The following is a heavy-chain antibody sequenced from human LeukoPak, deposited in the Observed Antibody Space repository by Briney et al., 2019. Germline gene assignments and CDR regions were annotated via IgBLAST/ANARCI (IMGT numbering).Heavy chain of an antibody. CDR3: ARGLNDSWTGENY. CDR2: INYRGIT. Sequence: SETLSLTCIVSGVSISSNDYYWAWIRQPPGEGLEWIGSINYRGITYYNPSLESRVTITVDTSKNQFSLKVRYVTAADTAVYYCARGLNDSWTGENYWGQGTLVTVSS. J-gene: IGHJ4*02. CDR1: GVSISSNDYY. V-gene: IGHV4-39*01. D-gene: IGHD3-3*01.